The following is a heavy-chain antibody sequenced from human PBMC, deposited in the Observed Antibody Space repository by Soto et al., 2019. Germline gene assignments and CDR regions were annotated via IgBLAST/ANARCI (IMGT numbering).Heavy chain of an antibody. Sequence: GGSLRLSCVASGFTFSSYTMNWVRQAPGKGLEWVSYITGSSGIVYYPDSVKGRFTISRDNAKNSLYLQMSSLRAEDTGAYYCASSKGPLDHWGQGTLVTVSS. CDR2: ITGSSGIV. CDR3: ASSKGPLDH. D-gene: IGHD3-3*02. CDR1: GFTFSSYT. V-gene: IGHV3-48*01. J-gene: IGHJ4*02.